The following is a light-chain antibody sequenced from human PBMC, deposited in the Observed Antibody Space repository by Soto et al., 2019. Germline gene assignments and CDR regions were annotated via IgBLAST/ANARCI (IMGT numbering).Light chain of an antibody. V-gene: IGKV1-9*01. CDR2: AAS. CDR1: QGISSY. J-gene: IGKJ2*01. Sequence: DIQLTQSPSFLSASVGDRVTITCRASQGISSYLAWYQQKPGKAPKLLIYAASTLQGGVPSRFSGSGSATEFTLTISSLQPEDFATYYCHQLNSYPQNTFGQGTKLEIK. CDR3: HQLNSYPQNT.